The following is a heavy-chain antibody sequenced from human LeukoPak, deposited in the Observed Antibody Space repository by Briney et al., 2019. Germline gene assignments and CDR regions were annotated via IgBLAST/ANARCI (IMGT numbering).Heavy chain of an antibody. V-gene: IGHV1-3*03. CDR1: GYTFTSYA. Sequence: ASVKVSCKASGYTFTSYAMHWVRQAPGQRLEWMGWINAGNGNTKYSQEFQGRVTITRDTSASTAYMELSSLRSEDMAVYYCVRADKLPLGYFDLWGRGTLVTVSS. J-gene: IGHJ2*01. CDR3: VRADKLPLGYFDL. CDR2: INAGNGNT.